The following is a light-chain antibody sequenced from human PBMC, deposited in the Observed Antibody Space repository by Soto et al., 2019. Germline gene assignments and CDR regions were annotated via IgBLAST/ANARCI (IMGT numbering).Light chain of an antibody. Sequence: QSALTQPASVSGSPGQSIAISCSGSTNDVGGYNYVSWYQQYPGKAPKLILYGVSDRPSGVSDRCSGSKSGNTASLIISGLQAEDEAHYYCSSYTASTTLFGGGTKVTVL. J-gene: IGLJ2*01. V-gene: IGLV2-14*03. CDR1: TNDVGGYNY. CDR3: SSYTASTTL. CDR2: GVS.